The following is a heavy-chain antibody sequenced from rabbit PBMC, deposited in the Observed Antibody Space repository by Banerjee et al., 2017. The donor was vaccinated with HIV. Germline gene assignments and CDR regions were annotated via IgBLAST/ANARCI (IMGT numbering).Heavy chain of an antibody. V-gene: IGHV1S45*01. D-gene: IGHD2-1*01. Sequence: QEQLEESGGDLVKPEGSLTLTCTASGFDFSGNAMCWVRQAPGKGLEWIACINSNTGNTVYASWAKGPFTISKTSSTTVTLQVTSLTAADTATYFCARDDYGFNLWGQGTLVTVS. CDR3: ARDDYGFNL. CDR2: INSNTGNT. CDR1: GFDFSGNA. J-gene: IGHJ4*01.